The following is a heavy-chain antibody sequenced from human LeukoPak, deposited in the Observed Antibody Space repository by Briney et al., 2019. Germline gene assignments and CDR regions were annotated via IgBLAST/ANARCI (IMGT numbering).Heavy chain of an antibody. J-gene: IGHJ6*02. V-gene: IGHV3-23*01. Sequence: GGSLRLSCAASGFTFSSYAMSWVRQAPGRGLEWVSAISGSGGSTYYADSVKGRFTISRDNSKNTLYLQMNSLRAEDTAVYYCASIKADSNYWQIGLRYYGMDVWGQGTTVTVSS. CDR2: ISGSGGST. CDR3: ASIKADSNYWQIGLRYYGMDV. D-gene: IGHD4-11*01. CDR1: GFTFSSYA.